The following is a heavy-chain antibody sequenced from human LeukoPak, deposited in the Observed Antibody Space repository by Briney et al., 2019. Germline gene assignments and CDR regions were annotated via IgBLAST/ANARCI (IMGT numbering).Heavy chain of an antibody. CDR2: INPNSGGT. Sequence: ASAKVSCKASGYTFTGYYMHWVRQAPGQGLEWMGWINPNSGGTNYAQKFQGRVTMTRDTSISTAYMELSRLRSDDTAVYYCARAGYYYDSSGYASWGQGTLVTVSS. CDR3: ARAGYYYDSSGYAS. J-gene: IGHJ5*02. V-gene: IGHV1-2*02. D-gene: IGHD3-22*01. CDR1: GYTFTGYY.